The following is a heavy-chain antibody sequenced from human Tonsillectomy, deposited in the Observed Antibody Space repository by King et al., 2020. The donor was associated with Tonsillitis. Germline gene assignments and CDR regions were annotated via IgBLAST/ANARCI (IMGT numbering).Heavy chain of an antibody. CDR3: ARETQLHSSGCPDY. CDR1: GYTFTSYG. D-gene: IGHD6-19*01. V-gene: IGHV1-18*01. Sequence: QLVQSGAEVKKPGASVKVSCKASGYTFTSYGISWVRQAPGQGLEWMGWISAYNGNTNYAQKLQGRVTMTTDTSTSTAYMGLRGLRSDDTAVYYCARETQLHSSGCPDYWGQGTLVTVSS. CDR2: ISAYNGNT. J-gene: IGHJ4*02.